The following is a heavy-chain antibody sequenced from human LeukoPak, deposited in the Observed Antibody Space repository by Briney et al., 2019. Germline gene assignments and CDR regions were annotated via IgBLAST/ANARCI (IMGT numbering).Heavy chain of an antibody. V-gene: IGHV4-59*01. CDR1: GGSISSYY. CDR3: TRASRGYSYGFAEY. D-gene: IGHD5-18*01. J-gene: IGHJ4*02. CDR2: MYFGGSS. Sequence: SETLSLTCTVPGGSISSYYWSCIRQPPGKGLEWIGYMYFGGSSNYNPSLKSRVTISVDTSKNQLSLNLNSVTAADTAVYYCTRASRGYSYGFAEYWGQGTLVTVSS.